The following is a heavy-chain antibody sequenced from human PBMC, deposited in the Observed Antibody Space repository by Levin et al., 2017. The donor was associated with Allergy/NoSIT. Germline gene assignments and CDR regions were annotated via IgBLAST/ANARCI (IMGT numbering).Heavy chain of an antibody. Sequence: SLKISCAASGFTFDDYAMHLVRQAPGKGLEWVSGISWNSGSIGYADSVKGRFTISRDNAKNSLYLQMNSLRAEDTALYYCAKDSSSGWDNFDYWGQGTLVTVSS. CDR2: ISWNSGSI. J-gene: IGHJ4*02. V-gene: IGHV3-9*01. CDR1: GFTFDDYA. CDR3: AKDSSSGWDNFDY. D-gene: IGHD6-19*01.